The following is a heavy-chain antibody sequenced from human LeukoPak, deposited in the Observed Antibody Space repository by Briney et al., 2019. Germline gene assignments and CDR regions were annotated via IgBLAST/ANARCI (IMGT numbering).Heavy chain of an antibody. CDR1: VFSLGPRGVG. CDR2: NDWDNDK. V-gene: IGHV2-5*02. Sequence: SGATLLHASRTLTLTFTFSVFSLGPRGVGVGWIRQPPGKAPESLALNDWDNDKRYSPSLKSSITITEDKSKNQGVLTKTNMDPVDTASYYYADRRSLTAYYNALDFDYWGQGTLVTVSS. J-gene: IGHJ4*02. CDR3: ADRRSLTAYYNALDFDY. D-gene: IGHD3-9*01.